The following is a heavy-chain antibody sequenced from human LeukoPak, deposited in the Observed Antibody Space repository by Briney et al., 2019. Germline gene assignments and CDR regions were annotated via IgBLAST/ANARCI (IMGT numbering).Heavy chain of an antibody. V-gene: IGHV3-73*01. CDR3: TSHKDYYYYYMDV. J-gene: IGHJ6*03. Sequence: GGSLRLSCAASGFTFSGSAMHWVRQASGKGLEWVGRIRSKANSYATAYAASVKGRLTISRDDSKNTAYLQMNSLKTEDTAVYYCTSHKDYYYYYMDVWGKGTTVTVSS. CDR1: GFTFSGSA. CDR2: IRSKANSYAT.